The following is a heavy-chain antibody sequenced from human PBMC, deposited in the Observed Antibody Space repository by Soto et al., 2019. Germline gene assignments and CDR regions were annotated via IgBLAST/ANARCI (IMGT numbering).Heavy chain of an antibody. CDR2: INSGSSSI. CDR1: GFTFSYNS. V-gene: IGHV3-48*02. CDR3: ARGRAGDGGNLDY. Sequence: EVQLVESGGGLVQPGGSLRLSCAASGFTFSYNSMNWVRQAPGKGLEWVSYINSGSSSIYYADSVKGRFTISRDNAKNSLYLQMNSLRDEDTAVYFCARGRAGDGGNLDYWGQGTLVTVSS. J-gene: IGHJ4*02. D-gene: IGHD2-15*01.